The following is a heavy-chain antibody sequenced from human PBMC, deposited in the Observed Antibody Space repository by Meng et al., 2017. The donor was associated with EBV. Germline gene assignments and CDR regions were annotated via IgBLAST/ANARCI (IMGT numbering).Heavy chain of an antibody. D-gene: IGHD2-2*01. J-gene: IGHJ4*02. CDR2: IYDGGTT. V-gene: IGHV4-61*01. Sequence: QVQLQQSGPGLGKPSETLSLTFTVSGASVSGGTFPWSWIRQPPGKELQWIGYIYDGGTTIYNPSLKSRVTIFLDTSRNQFSLGLRSVTTADTAVYYCAKSSSSTPGVVDSWGQGTLVTVSS. CDR1: GASVSGGTFP. CDR3: AKSSSSTPGVVDS.